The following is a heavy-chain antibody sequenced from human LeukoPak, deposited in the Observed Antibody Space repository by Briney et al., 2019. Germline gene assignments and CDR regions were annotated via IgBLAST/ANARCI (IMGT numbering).Heavy chain of an antibody. Sequence: PGGSLRLSCAASGFTFSSYGMHWVRQAPAKGLEWVAVISYDGSNKYYADSVKGRFTISRDNSKNTLYLQMNSLRAEDTAVYYCAKDEITMIVVVNGLDYWGQGTLVTVSS. D-gene: IGHD3-22*01. CDR2: ISYDGSNK. CDR1: GFTFSSYG. J-gene: IGHJ4*02. CDR3: AKDEITMIVVVNGLDY. V-gene: IGHV3-30*18.